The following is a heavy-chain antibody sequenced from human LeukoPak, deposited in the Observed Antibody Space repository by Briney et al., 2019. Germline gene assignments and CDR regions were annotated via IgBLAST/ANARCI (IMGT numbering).Heavy chain of an antibody. CDR1: GGSISSYY. V-gene: IGHV4-34*01. Sequence: ASETLSLTCTVSGGSISSYYWSWIRQPPGKGLEWIGEINHSGSTNYNPSLKSRVTISVDTSKNQFSLKLSSVTAADTAVYYCARGEGALDYWGQGTLVTVSS. J-gene: IGHJ4*02. CDR3: ARGEGALDY. D-gene: IGHD1-26*01. CDR2: INHSGST.